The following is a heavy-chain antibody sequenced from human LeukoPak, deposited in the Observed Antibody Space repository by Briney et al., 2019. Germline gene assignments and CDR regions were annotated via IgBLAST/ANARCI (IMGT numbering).Heavy chain of an antibody. V-gene: IGHV4-59*01. Sequence: SETLSLTCTVSGDSISTYYWSWIRQPPGKGVEWVGYTYYSGSTSYNPSLKSRVTMSVDTSKNQFSLKLSSVTAADTAVYYCARGRGWLQSTPFDYWGQGTLVTVSS. CDR1: GDSISTYY. D-gene: IGHD5-24*01. CDR3: ARGRGWLQSTPFDY. J-gene: IGHJ4*02. CDR2: TYYSGST.